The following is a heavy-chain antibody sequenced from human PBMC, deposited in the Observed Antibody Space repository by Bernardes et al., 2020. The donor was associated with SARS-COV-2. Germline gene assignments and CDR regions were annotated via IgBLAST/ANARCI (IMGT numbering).Heavy chain of an antibody. CDR3: ARGRGYCTGGVCYFSYFDY. V-gene: IGHV3-74*01. CDR2: INSDGSST. Sequence: GGSLRLSCAASGFTFSSYWMHWVRQAPGKGLVWVSRINSDGSSTSYADSVKGRFTISRDNAKNTLYLQMNSLRAEDTAVYYCARGRGYCTGGVCYFSYFDYWGQGTLVTVSS. CDR1: GFTFSSYW. D-gene: IGHD2-8*02. J-gene: IGHJ4*02.